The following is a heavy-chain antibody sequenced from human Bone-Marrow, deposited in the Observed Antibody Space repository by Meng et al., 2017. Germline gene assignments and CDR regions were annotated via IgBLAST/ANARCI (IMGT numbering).Heavy chain of an antibody. D-gene: IGHD7-27*01. J-gene: IGHJ4*02. CDR3: ARDLTGDEDY. Sequence: QGLRVQSGAEVKRHGASGKVACKASGYTFTGYYMHWVRQAPGQGLEWMGRINPNSGGTNYAQKFQGRVTMTRDTSISTAYMELSRLRSDDTAVYYCARDLTGDEDYWGQGTLVTVSS. CDR2: INPNSGGT. V-gene: IGHV1-2*06. CDR1: GYTFTGYY.